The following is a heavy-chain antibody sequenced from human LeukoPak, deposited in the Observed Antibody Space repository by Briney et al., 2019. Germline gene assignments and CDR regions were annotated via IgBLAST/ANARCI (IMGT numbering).Heavy chain of an antibody. V-gene: IGHV3-30*19. J-gene: IGHJ4*02. CDR3: ARDGRNYYDRSGYYSALAY. CDR2: ISYDGSNK. Sequence: GGSLRLSCAASGFTFSSYGMHWVRQAPGKGLEWVAVISYDGSNKYYADSVKGRFTISRDNSKNTLYLQMNSQRADDTAVYYCARDGRNYYDRSGYYSALAYWGQGTLVTVSS. CDR1: GFTFSSYG. D-gene: IGHD3-22*01.